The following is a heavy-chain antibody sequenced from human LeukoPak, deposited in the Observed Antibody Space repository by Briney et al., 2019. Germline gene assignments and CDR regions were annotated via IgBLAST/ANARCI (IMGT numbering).Heavy chain of an antibody. CDR2: INPNSGGT. J-gene: IGHJ5*02. Sequence: ASVKVSCKASGYTFTGYYMHWVRQAPGQGLEWMGWINPNSGGTNYAQKFQGRVTMTRDTSISTAYMELSRLRSDDTAVYYCARKASGSYTPFDPRGQGTLVTVSS. CDR1: GYTFTGYY. D-gene: IGHD3-10*01. CDR3: ARKASGSYTPFDP. V-gene: IGHV1-2*02.